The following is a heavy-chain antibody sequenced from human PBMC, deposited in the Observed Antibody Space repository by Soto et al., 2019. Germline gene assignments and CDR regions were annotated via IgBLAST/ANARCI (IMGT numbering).Heavy chain of an antibody. J-gene: IGHJ4*02. D-gene: IGHD5-12*01. CDR2: TYYRSKWYN. CDR3: ARGENIVATIGVGFYFDY. Sequence: SQTLSLTCAISGDSVSSNSAAWNWIRQSPSRGLEWLGRTYYRSKWYNDYAVSVKSRITINPDTSKNQFSLQLNSVTPEDTAVYYCARGENIVATIGVGFYFDYWGQGTLVTVSS. CDR1: GDSVSSNSAA. V-gene: IGHV6-1*01.